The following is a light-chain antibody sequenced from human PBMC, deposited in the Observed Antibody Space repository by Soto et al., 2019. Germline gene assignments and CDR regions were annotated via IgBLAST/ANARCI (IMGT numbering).Light chain of an antibody. Sequence: VLTQPPSVSGAPGQRVTISCTGTSSNIGAGYNVHWFQQLPGTAPKLLIYANSNRPSGVPDRFSGSKSGTSASLAITGLQAEDEADYYCQSYDTSLSVVFGGGTKVTVL. J-gene: IGLJ2*01. CDR1: SSNIGAGYN. V-gene: IGLV1-40*01. CDR2: ANS. CDR3: QSYDTSLSVV.